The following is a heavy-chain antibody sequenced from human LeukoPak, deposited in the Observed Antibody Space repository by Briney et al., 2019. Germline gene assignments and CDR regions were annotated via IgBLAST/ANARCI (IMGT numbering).Heavy chain of an antibody. CDR2: IYYSGST. D-gene: IGHD6-19*01. J-gene: IGHJ2*01. CDR3: ARHAVAGNNWYFDL. V-gene: IGHV4-59*08. CDR1: GGSISSYY. Sequence: SETLSLTCTVSGGSISSYYWSWIRQPPGKGLEWIGYIYYSGSTNYNPSLKSRVTISVDTSKNQFSLKLSSMTAADTAVYYCARHAVAGNNWYFDLWGRGTLVTVSS.